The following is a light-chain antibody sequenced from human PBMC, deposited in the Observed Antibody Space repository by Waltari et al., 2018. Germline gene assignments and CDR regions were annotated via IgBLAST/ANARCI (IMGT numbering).Light chain of an antibody. CDR3: QSADSSGSVV. Sequence: QSVLTQPPSVSAAPGQRVTISCPGGSSNHGNNYLSWYRQFPGTAPKLPIYENTERPSGIPGRFSGSKSGTSATLDITGLQAGDEADYYCQSADSSGSVVFGGGTKLTVL. J-gene: IGLJ2*01. CDR1: SSNHGNNY. V-gene: IGLV1-51*02. CDR2: ENT.